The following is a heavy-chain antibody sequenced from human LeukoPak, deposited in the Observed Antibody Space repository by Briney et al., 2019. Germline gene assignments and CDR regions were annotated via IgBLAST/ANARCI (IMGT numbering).Heavy chain of an antibody. D-gene: IGHD1-1*01. CDR2: TYYRSKWYN. CDR1: GDSVSSNSAA. Sequence: SQTLSLTCAISGDSVSSNSAAWNWIRQSPSRGLEWLGRTYYRSKWYNDYAVSVKSRITINPDTSKNQFSLQLNSVTPEDTAVYYCARHGLERVSPLNWFDPWGQGILVTVSS. J-gene: IGHJ5*02. V-gene: IGHV6-1*01. CDR3: ARHGLERVSPLNWFDP.